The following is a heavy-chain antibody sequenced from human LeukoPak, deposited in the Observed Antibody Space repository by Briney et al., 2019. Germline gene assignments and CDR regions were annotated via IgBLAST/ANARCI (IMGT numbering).Heavy chain of an antibody. J-gene: IGHJ4*02. CDR2: ISPYNGNT. Sequence: ASVKVSCKASGYTFTSYGINWVRQAPGQGLEWMGCISPYNGNTNYAQKLQGRVTMTTDTSTSTAYMEQRSLRSDDTAIYYCARRTYGGGDCSVAYWGQGTLVTVSS. CDR3: ARRTYGGGDCSVAY. V-gene: IGHV1-18*01. D-gene: IGHD2-21*02. CDR1: GYTFTSYG.